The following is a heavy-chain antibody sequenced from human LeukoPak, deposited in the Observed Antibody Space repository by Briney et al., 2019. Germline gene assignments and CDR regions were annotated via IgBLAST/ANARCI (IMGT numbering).Heavy chain of an antibody. Sequence: SETLSLTCTVSGGSISSYYWSWIRQPPGKGLEWIGYIYYSGSTNYNPSLKSRVTISVDTSKNQFSLKLSSVTAAGTAVYYCARHFDGGNVDYWGQGTLVTVSS. CDR2: IYYSGST. J-gene: IGHJ4*02. D-gene: IGHD2-15*01. CDR3: ARHFDGGNVDY. V-gene: IGHV4-59*08. CDR1: GGSISSYY.